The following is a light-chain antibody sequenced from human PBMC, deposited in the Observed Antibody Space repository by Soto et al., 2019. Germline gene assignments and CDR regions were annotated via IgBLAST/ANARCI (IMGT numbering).Light chain of an antibody. J-gene: IGLJ1*01. CDR2: EVS. V-gene: IGLV2-14*03. CDR3: TSFAPGRIYV. CDR1: NSDIGAYDY. Sequence: QSVLTQPASVSGSPGQSITISCSGTNSDIGAYDYVSWYQQHPGRAPQLIIYEVSQRFSGLSYRFSGSKSGNTASLTISGLQAEDDGDYCCTSFAPGRIYVFGSGTKLTVL.